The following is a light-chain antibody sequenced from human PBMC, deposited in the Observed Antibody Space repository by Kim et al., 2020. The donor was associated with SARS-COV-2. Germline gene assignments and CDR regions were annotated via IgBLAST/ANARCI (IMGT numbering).Light chain of an antibody. CDR3: QQYLSSPHYT. CDR2: SAS. CDR1: QSVLYSPDNRNC. Sequence: DIVMTQSPDSLAVSLGERATINCKSSQSVLYSPDNRNCLAWYQHKPGQPPKLLIYSASTRESGVPDRFTGSGSVTDFTLTISSLQAEDVAVYYCQQYLSSPHYTFGQGTKLEI. J-gene: IGKJ2*01. V-gene: IGKV4-1*01.